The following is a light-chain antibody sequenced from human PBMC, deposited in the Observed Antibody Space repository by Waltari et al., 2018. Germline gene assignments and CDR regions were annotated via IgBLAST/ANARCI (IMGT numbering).Light chain of an antibody. Sequence: EIQMTQSPSSLSAYVGDTGNITCRASQSTSSWLAWYQQKPGKAPNLLIYKASSLQRGVPSRFRGSGSGTDFTLTISSLQPEDFATYYCLQYSSSPWTFGQGTKVEVK. CDR3: LQYSSSPWT. J-gene: IGKJ1*01. CDR1: QSTSSW. V-gene: IGKV1-5*03. CDR2: KAS.